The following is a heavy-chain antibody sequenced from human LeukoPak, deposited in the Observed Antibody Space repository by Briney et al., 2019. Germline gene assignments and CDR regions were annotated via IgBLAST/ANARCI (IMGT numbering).Heavy chain of an antibody. CDR2: IYFSGST. J-gene: IGHJ5*02. Sequence: PSETLSLTCTVSGGSISYSNSYWGWIRQPPGKGLEWIGNIYFSGSTYYKQSLKSRVTISVDTSKNQFSLKLRSVTAADTAVYHCARASCGGGTCYDSRGWFDPWGQGTLVTVSS. V-gene: IGHV4-39*07. CDR3: ARASCGGGTCYDSRGWFDP. CDR1: GGSISYSNSY. D-gene: IGHD2-15*01.